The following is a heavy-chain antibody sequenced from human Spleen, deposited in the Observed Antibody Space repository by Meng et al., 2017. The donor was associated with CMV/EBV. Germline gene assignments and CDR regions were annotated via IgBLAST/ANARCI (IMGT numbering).Heavy chain of an antibody. CDR2: ITPAFETA. V-gene: IGHV1-69*05. CDR3: ARGPSITVGGVIIWPLED. J-gene: IGHJ4*02. Sequence: TITSYSMNWVRQAPGQGLEWMGGITPAFETADYAQKFRDRVTISTDDSATTAYIEMISLRSEDTAVYFCARGPSITVGGVIIWPLEDWGQGTLVTVSS. CDR1: TITSYS. D-gene: IGHD3-16*02.